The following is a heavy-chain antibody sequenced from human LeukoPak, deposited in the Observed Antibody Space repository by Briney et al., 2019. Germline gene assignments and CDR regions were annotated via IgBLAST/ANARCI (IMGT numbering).Heavy chain of an antibody. J-gene: IGHJ4*02. CDR3: ARQMTPHGNFDY. CDR1: GFTLSNFA. Sequence: GGSLRLSCAASGFTLSNFAMHWVRQATGKGLEWVPAIGTAGDTFYPGSVKGRFTISRENAKNSLHLQMNNLRAEDTAVYYCARQMTPHGNFDYWGQGTLVTVSS. CDR2: IGTAGDT. V-gene: IGHV3-13*01. D-gene: IGHD1-26*01.